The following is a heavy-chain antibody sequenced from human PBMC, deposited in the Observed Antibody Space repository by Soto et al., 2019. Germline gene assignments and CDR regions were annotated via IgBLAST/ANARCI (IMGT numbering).Heavy chain of an antibody. V-gene: IGHV3-23*01. Sequence: EVQVLESGGGLVQPGGSLRLSCAASGFTFSSYGMSWVRQAPGRGLDWVSVISGSGGATYYADSVKGRFTISRDNSKNTLYLQMNSLRAEDTAVYYCAKSIVAAATPVHHYYFFMDVWGIGTSVTVSS. CDR2: ISGSGGAT. CDR1: GFTFSSYG. D-gene: IGHD2-15*01. CDR3: AKSIVAAATPVHHYYFFMDV. J-gene: IGHJ6*03.